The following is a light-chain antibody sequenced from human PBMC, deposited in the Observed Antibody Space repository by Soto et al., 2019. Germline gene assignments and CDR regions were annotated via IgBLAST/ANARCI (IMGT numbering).Light chain of an antibody. J-gene: IGLJ2*01. V-gene: IGLV2-8*01. Sequence: SALTQPPSASGSPGQSVTISCTGTSSDVGAYNYVSWYQQHPGKAPTLMIYEVNKRPSGVPDRFSGSKSGNTASLTVSGLQAEDEAEYYCSSYAGTYIHVVFGGGTKLTVL. CDR1: SSDVGAYNY. CDR3: SSYAGTYIHVV. CDR2: EVN.